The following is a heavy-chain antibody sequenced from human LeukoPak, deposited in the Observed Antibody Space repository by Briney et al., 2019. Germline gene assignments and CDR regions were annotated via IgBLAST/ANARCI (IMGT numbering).Heavy chain of an antibody. J-gene: IGHJ4*02. D-gene: IGHD3-10*01. CDR1: GFTFSSYW. CDR3: AREGRESQGFDY. CDR2: IKQHGSEQ. Sequence: GGSLRLSCAASGFTFSSYWMSWVRQAPGTGLEWVANIKQHGSEQYYVDSVRGRFTISRENAKNSLYLQMNSLRADDTAVYYCAREGRESQGFDYWGQGTLVTVSS. V-gene: IGHV3-7*05.